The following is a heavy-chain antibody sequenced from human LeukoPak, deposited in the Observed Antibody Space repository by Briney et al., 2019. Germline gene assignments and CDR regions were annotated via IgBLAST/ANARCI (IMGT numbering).Heavy chain of an antibody. CDR3: VKDSGWFHFDS. Sequence: GGSLRLSCVASGFTFSHSWMTWVRQAPGKGLEWVGHIKEDGSSQNYADSVKGRFTISRGNAKSSLHLQMNGLRAEDTAMYYCVKDSGWFHFDSWGQGTLVTVSS. J-gene: IGHJ4*02. V-gene: IGHV3-7*03. CDR1: GFTFSHSW. D-gene: IGHD6-19*01. CDR2: IKEDGSSQ.